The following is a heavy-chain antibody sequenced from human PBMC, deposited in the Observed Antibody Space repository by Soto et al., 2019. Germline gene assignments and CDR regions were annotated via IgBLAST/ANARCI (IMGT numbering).Heavy chain of an antibody. J-gene: IGHJ6*03. CDR1: GFTFSDYY. Sequence: GGSLRLSCAASGFTFSDYYMSWIRQAPGKGLEWVSYISSSGSTIYYADSVKGRFTISRDNAKNSLYLQMNSLRAEDTAVYYCARDPPYSNYPTEPYYYYYMDVWGKGTTVTVSS. V-gene: IGHV3-11*01. CDR3: ARDPPYSNYPTEPYYYYYMDV. CDR2: ISSSGSTI. D-gene: IGHD4-4*01.